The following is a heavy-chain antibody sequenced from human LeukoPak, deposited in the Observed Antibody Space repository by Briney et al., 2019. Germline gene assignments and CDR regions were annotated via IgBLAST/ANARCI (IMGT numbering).Heavy chain of an antibody. CDR3: AKDGHSSSWHSRGWFDP. CDR1: GFTFSSYA. Sequence: GGSLRLSCAASGFTFSSYAMSWVRQAPGKGLEWVSAISGSGGSTYYADSVKGRFTISRDNSKNTLHLRMNSLRAEDTAVYYCAKDGHSSSWHSRGWFDPWGQGTLVTVSS. J-gene: IGHJ5*02. CDR2: ISGSGGST. V-gene: IGHV3-23*01. D-gene: IGHD6-13*01.